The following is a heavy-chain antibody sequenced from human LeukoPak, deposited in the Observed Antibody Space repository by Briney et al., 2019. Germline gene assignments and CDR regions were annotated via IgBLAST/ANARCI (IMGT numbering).Heavy chain of an antibody. D-gene: IGHD5-18*01. CDR2: IIPIFGTA. CDR1: GGTFSSYA. V-gene: IGHV1-69*05. CDR3: ARETYSYGHFDY. Sequence: SVKVSCKASGGTFSSYAISWVRQAPGQGLEWMGGIIPIFGTANYAQKFQGRVTITTDESTSTAYMELSSLRSEDTAVYYCARETYSYGHFDYWGQGTLVTVSS. J-gene: IGHJ4*02.